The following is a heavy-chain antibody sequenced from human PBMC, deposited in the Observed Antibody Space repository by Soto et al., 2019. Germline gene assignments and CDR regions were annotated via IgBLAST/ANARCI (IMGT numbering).Heavy chain of an antibody. CDR1: GGSISSGGYY. CDR2: IYYSGST. V-gene: IGHV4-31*03. J-gene: IGHJ5*02. D-gene: IGHD6-13*01. Sequence: PSETLSLTCTVSGGSISSGGYYWSWIRQHPGKGLEWIGYIYYSGSTYYNPSLKCRVTISVDTSKNQFSLKLSSVTAADTAVYYCAREGSSKAVGNWFDPWGQGTLVTVSS. CDR3: AREGSSKAVGNWFDP.